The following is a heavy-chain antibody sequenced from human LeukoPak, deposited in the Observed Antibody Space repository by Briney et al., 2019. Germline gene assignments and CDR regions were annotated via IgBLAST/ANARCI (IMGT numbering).Heavy chain of an antibody. J-gene: IGHJ1*01. CDR3: ARGADWLGFRTHAEYFQH. V-gene: IGHV3-30*04. CDR2: ISYDGSKK. D-gene: IGHD3-9*01. CDR1: GFTFSSYA. Sequence: PGRSLRLSCAASGFTFSSYAMHWLRQAPGKGLEWVAVISYDGSKKYYADSVKGRFTISRDNSKNTLYLQMNSLRAEDTAVYYCARGADWLGFRTHAEYFQHWGQGTLVTVSS.